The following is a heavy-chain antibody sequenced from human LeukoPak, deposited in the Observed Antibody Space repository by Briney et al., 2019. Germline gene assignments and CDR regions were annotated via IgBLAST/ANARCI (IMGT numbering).Heavy chain of an antibody. D-gene: IGHD1-7*01. Sequence: GGSLRLSCAASGFTFRNYWMNWVRQAPGKGLEWVANIKPDGSEKRYVDSVKGRFTISRDNAKNSLYLQMNSLRAEDTAVYYCARVVGTDEGADYWGQGTLVTVSS. J-gene: IGHJ4*02. V-gene: IGHV3-7*04. CDR3: ARVVGTDEGADY. CDR1: GFTFRNYW. CDR2: IKPDGSEK.